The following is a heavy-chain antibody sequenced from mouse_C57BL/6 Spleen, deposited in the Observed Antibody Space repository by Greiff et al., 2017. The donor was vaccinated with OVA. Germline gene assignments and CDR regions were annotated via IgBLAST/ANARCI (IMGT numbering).Heavy chain of an antibody. CDR1: GYTFTDYE. V-gene: IGHV1-15*01. CDR3: TSHGYYGYFDV. CDR2: IDPETGST. Sequence: QVQLQQSGAELVRPGASVTLSCKASGYTFTDYEMHWVKQTPVHGLEWIGAIDPETGSTAYNQKFKGKAILTADKSSSTAYMELRSLTSEDSAVYYCTSHGYYGYFDVWGTGTTVTVSS. J-gene: IGHJ1*03. D-gene: IGHD2-2*01.